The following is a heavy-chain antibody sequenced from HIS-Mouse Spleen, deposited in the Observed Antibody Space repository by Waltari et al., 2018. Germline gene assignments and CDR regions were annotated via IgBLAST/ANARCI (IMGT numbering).Heavy chain of an antibody. D-gene: IGHD6-13*01. CDR2: IYYSGST. Sequence: QLQLQESGPGLVKPSETLSLTSTVSVCPISSSSYYWGWIRQPPGKGLELIGSIYYSGSTYYNPSLKSRVTISVDTSKNQFSLKLSSVTAADTAVYYCAREIPYSSSWYDWYFDLWGRGTLVTVSS. J-gene: IGHJ2*01. CDR1: VCPISSSSYY. V-gene: IGHV4-39*07. CDR3: AREIPYSSSWYDWYFDL.